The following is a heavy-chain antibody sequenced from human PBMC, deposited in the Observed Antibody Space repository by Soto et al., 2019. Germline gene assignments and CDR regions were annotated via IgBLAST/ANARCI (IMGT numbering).Heavy chain of an antibody. CDR3: AKDWVSGSSPY. CDR2: ISGSAGVT. V-gene: IGHV3-23*01. J-gene: IGHJ4*02. Sequence: GESLRLSCTASGFTFSSNAMSWVRQAPGKGLEWVSSISGSAGVTYYADSVKGRFTISRDNSKNALYLQMNSLRAEDTAVYYCAKDWVSGSSPYWGQGTLVTVSS. CDR1: GFTFSSNA. D-gene: IGHD2-15*01.